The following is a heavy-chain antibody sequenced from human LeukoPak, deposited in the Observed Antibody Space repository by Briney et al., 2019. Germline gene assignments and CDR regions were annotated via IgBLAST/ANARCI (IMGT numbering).Heavy chain of an antibody. D-gene: IGHD4-17*01. Sequence: TSETLSLTCTVSGGSISSGGYYWSWIRQPPGKGLEWIGYIYHSGSTYYNPSLKSRVTISVDRSKNQFSLKLSSVTAADTAVYYCARGDQYDYGDYVGYWGQGTLVTVSS. CDR2: IYHSGST. CDR1: GGSISSGGYY. J-gene: IGHJ4*02. V-gene: IGHV4-30-2*01. CDR3: ARGDQYDYGDYVGY.